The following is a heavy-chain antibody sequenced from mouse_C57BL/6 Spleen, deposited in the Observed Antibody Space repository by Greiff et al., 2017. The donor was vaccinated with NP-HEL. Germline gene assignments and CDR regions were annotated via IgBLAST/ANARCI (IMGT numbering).Heavy chain of an antibody. Sequence: QVQLQQSGAELVRPGASVKLSCKASGYTFTDYYINWVKQRPGQGLEWIARIYPGSGNTYYNEKFKGKATLTAEKSSSTAYMQLSSLTSEDSAVYFCARDYYGGHFDYWGQGTTLTVSS. D-gene: IGHD1-1*01. CDR3: ARDYYGGHFDY. CDR1: GYTFTDYY. V-gene: IGHV1-76*01. J-gene: IGHJ2*01. CDR2: IYPGSGNT.